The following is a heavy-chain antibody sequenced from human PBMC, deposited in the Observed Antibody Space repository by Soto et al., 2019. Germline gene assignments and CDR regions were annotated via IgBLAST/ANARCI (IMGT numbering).Heavy chain of an antibody. CDR1: GFTFSSYA. CDR2: ISGSGGST. CDR3: VKANSREYWYEDY. Sequence: GGSLRLSCAASGFTFSSYAMSWVRQAPGKGLEWVSAISGSGGSTYYADSVKGRFTISRDNSKNPLYLQMNSLRAEDTAVYYCVKANSREYWYEDYWGQGTLVTVSS. V-gene: IGHV3-23*01. D-gene: IGHD1-1*01. J-gene: IGHJ4*02.